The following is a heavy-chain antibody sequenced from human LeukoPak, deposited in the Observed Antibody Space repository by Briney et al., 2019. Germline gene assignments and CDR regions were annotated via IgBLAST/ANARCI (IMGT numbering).Heavy chain of an antibody. V-gene: IGHV4-31*03. Sequence: SQTLSLTCTVSGGPISSGGYYWSWIRQHPGKGLEWIGYIYYSGSTYYNPSLKSRVTISVDTSKNQFSLKLSSVTAADTAVYYCARDDGFFGVVPPPKYYYGMDVWGQGTTVTVSS. CDR3: ARDDGFFGVVPPPKYYYGMDV. CDR1: GGPISSGGYY. CDR2: IYYSGST. D-gene: IGHD3-3*01. J-gene: IGHJ6*02.